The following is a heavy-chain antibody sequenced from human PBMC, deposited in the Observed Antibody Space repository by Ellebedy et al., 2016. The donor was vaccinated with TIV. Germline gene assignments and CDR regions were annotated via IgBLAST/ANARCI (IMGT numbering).Heavy chain of an antibody. CDR2: MNLNSGNT. CDR3: ARRSNYGGKANDH. V-gene: IGHV1-8*01. Sequence: ASVKVSXXASGYTFSSNDIHWVRQATGQGLEWMGWMNLNSGNTAYAEKFQGRITMTTDTSTSTAYMELRTLRSDDTAVYYCARRSNYGGKANDHWGQGTLVTVSS. D-gene: IGHD4-23*01. J-gene: IGHJ4*02. CDR1: GYTFSSND.